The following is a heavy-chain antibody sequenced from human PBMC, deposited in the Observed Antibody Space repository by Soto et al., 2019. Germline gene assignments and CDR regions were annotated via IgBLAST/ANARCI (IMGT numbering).Heavy chain of an antibody. D-gene: IGHD4-17*01. CDR2: IYWDDEE. Sequence: GSGPTQVNPTQTLTLTCTFSGFSLSTSEVGVGWIRQPPGKALEWLALIYWDDEERYSPSLKNRLTITKDTSKNQVVLTMTNMDPVDTATYSCAQSRHYGDNGFYFDYWGQGTRVTVSS. CDR1: GFSLSTSEVG. CDR3: AQSRHYGDNGFYFDY. V-gene: IGHV2-5*02. J-gene: IGHJ4*02.